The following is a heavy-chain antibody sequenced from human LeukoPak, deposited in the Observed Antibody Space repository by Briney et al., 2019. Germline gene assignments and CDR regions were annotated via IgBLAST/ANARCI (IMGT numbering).Heavy chain of an antibody. CDR1: GYTFTSYG. V-gene: IGHV1-18*01. J-gene: IGHJ5*02. D-gene: IGHD2-8*01. Sequence: GASVKVSCKASGYTFTSYGISWVRQAPGQGLEWMGWISAYNGNTNYAQKLQGRVTMTTDTSTSTAYMELRSLRSDDTAVYYCARGLYCTNGVCYTNWFDPWGQGTLVTVSS. CDR2: ISAYNGNT. CDR3: ARGLYCTNGVCYTNWFDP.